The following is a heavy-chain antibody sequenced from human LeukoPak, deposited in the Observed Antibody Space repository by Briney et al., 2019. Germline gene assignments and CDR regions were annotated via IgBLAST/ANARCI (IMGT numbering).Heavy chain of an antibody. V-gene: IGHV3-33*01. J-gene: IGHJ4*02. CDR2: IWYDGSNE. CDR1: GFTFSSYG. Sequence: PGGSLRLSCAASGFTFSSYGMHWVRQAPGKGLEWVAVIWYDGSNEYYADSVKGRFTISRDNSKNTLYLQMNSLRAEDTAVYYCARDMDNYYDSSGYPDYWGQGTLVTVSS. D-gene: IGHD3-22*01. CDR3: ARDMDNYYDSSGYPDY.